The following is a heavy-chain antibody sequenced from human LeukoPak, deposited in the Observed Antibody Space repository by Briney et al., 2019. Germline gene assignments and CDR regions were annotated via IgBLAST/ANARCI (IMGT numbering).Heavy chain of an antibody. J-gene: IGHJ4*02. CDR2: IYYSGST. CDR1: GGSISSYY. V-gene: IGHV4-59*12. Sequence: PSETLSLTCTVSGGSISSYYWSWIRQPPGKGLEWIGYIYYSGSTNYNPSLKSRVTISVDTSKNQFSLKLSSVTAADTAVYYCARVRAVVTAISDWGQGTLVTVSS. D-gene: IGHD2-21*02. CDR3: ARVRAVVTAISD.